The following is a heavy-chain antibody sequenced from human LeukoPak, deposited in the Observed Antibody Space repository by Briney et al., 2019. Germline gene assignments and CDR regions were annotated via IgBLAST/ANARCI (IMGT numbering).Heavy chain of an antibody. CDR2: INPNSGGT. D-gene: IGHD6-13*01. CDR3: ARQYSSSWPLYF. Sequence: ASVKVSCKASGYTFTDYYIHWVRQAPGQGLEWIGWINPNSGGTDFAEKFQGRVTMTRDTPISTAYMELKSLRSDDTAVYYCARQYSSSWPLYFWGQGTLVTVSS. J-gene: IGHJ4*02. CDR1: GYTFTDYY. V-gene: IGHV1-2*02.